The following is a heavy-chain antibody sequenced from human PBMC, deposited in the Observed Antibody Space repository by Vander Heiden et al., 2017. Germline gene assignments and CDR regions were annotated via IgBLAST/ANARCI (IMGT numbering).Heavy chain of an antibody. V-gene: IGHV3-48*01. D-gene: IGHD2-15*01. CDR3: ARGRGWFTDY. Sequence: EVQPVESGGGLVQPGGSLRLSRAASGFSFSSDTMKWVRQAAGKGLEWVSYISSSSSTIYYADSVKGRCTISRDNSNNSLYLQMNSLRGEDTAVDYWARGRGWFTDYWGQGTLVTVSS. J-gene: IGHJ4*02. CDR2: ISSSSSTI. CDR1: GFSFSSDT.